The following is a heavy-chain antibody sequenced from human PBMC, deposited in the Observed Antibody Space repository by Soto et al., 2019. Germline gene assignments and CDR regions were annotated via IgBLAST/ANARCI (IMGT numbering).Heavy chain of an antibody. Sequence: QVQLVQSGTEVNKPGSSVKVSCKASGGTLSNNAIRWARQAPGQGLEWMGGIIHLSATTNYAQKFQGRVTTTIDRSTGTAYMELTGLTSEDTALYYCARGVADRGIVLITDAKHWYAGMDLWGQATAVTGSS. J-gene: IGHJ6*02. CDR3: ARGVADRGIVLITDAKHWYAGMDL. CDR1: GGTLSNNA. V-gene: IGHV1-69*06. CDR2: IIHLSATT. D-gene: IGHD2-8*01.